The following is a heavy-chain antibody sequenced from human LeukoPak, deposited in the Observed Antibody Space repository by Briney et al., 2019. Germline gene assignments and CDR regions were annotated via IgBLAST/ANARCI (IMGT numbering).Heavy chain of an antibody. CDR3: GRDPYYDALDF. CDR1: GFTFSSYW. J-gene: IGHJ4*02. Sequence: GGSLRLSCAASGFTFSSYWMSWVRQAPGKGLEWVANIKQDGSEKYYADSVKGRFTISRDNAKNSLYLQMNSLRAEDTAVYYCGRDPYYDALDFWGQGTLVTVSS. D-gene: IGHD3-16*01. V-gene: IGHV3-7*01. CDR2: IKQDGSEK.